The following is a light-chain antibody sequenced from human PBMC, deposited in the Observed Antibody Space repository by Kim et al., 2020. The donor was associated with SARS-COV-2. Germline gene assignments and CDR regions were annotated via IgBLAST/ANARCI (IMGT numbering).Light chain of an antibody. J-gene: IGKJ4*01. Sequence: SASVGDRVTITCRASQGIGTYLAWYQQKPGKVPKLLIYAASTLQSGVPSRFSGSGSGTDFTLTISSLQPEDVATYYCQKYNSAPRTFGGGTKLEI. CDR3: QKYNSAPRT. CDR2: AAS. V-gene: IGKV1-27*01. CDR1: QGIGTY.